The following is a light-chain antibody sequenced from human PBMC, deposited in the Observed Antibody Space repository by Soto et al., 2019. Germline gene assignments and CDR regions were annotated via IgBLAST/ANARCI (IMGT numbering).Light chain of an antibody. Sequence: QSVLTQPPSASGSPGQSVTISCTGTSTVVGAYNYVSWYQQRPGKAPKLMIFEVTKRPSGVPDRFSGSKSGNTASLTVSGVQADDEADYYCSSYAGSNSFVFGTGTKLTVL. J-gene: IGLJ1*01. CDR2: EVT. V-gene: IGLV2-8*01. CDR3: SSYAGSNSFV. CDR1: STVVGAYNY.